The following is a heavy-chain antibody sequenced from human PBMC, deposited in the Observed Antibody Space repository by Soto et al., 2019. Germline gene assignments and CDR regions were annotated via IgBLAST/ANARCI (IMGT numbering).Heavy chain of an antibody. Sequence: KPSETLSLTCTVSGGSISSYYWSWIRQPPGKGLEWIGYIYYSGSTNYNPSLKSRVTISVDTSKNQFSLKLSSVTAADTAVYYCARCGSTVTHGYYYMDVWGKGTTVTVSS. CDR2: IYYSGST. D-gene: IGHD4-17*01. V-gene: IGHV4-59*08. CDR1: GGSISSYY. CDR3: ARCGSTVTHGYYYMDV. J-gene: IGHJ6*03.